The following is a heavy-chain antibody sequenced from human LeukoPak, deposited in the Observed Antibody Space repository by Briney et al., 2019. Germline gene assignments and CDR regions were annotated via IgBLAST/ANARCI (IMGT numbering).Heavy chain of an antibody. CDR3: ARYAFIGGFDY. Sequence: PGGSLRLSCAASGFTFDDYAMHWVRQAPGKGLEWVSLISWDGGSTYYADSVKGRFTISRDNAKNSLYLQMNSLRAEDTAVYYCARYAFIGGFDYWGQGTLVTVSS. V-gene: IGHV3-43D*04. D-gene: IGHD3-16*01. CDR2: ISWDGGST. J-gene: IGHJ4*02. CDR1: GFTFDDYA.